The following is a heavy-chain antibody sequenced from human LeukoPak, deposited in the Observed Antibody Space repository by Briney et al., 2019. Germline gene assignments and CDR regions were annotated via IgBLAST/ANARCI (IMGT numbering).Heavy chain of an antibody. V-gene: IGHV3-30*18. CDR2: ISYDGSNK. Sequence: GGSLRLSCAASGFTFSSYGMHWVRQAPGKGLEWVAVISYDGSNKYYADSVKGRFTMSRDNTKNTLYLQMNSLRAEDTAVYYCAKDLVEAYYDSSWGYYYYYGMDVWGQGTPVTVSS. CDR1: GFTFSSYG. D-gene: IGHD3-22*01. J-gene: IGHJ6*02. CDR3: AKDLVEAYYDSSWGYYYYYGMDV.